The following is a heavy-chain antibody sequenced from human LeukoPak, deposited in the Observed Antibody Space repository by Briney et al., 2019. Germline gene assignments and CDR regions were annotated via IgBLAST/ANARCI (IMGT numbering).Heavy chain of an antibody. Sequence: ASVKVSCKASGYTFTGYYMHWVRQAPGQGLEWMGWINPNSGGTNYAQKFQGRVTMTRDTSISTAYMELSRLRSDDTAVYYCARDPHYYDSSGNYYYYGMTSGAKGPRSPSP. D-gene: IGHD3-22*01. CDR1: GYTFTGYY. CDR2: INPNSGGT. V-gene: IGHV1-2*02. CDR3: ARDPHYYDSSGNYYYYGMTS. J-gene: IGHJ6*02.